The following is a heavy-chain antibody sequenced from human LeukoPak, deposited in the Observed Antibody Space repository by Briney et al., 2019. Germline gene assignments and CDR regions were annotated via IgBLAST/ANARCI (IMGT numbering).Heavy chain of an antibody. J-gene: IGHJ3*02. Sequence: PGGSLRLSCAASGFTFSSYGMSWVRQAPGKGLEWVSAISGSGGSTYYADSVKGRFTISRDNAKNSLYLQMNSLRAEDTAVYYCARSIVYYDIYDAFDIWGQGTMVTVSS. CDR1: GFTFSSYG. CDR3: ARSIVYYDIYDAFDI. CDR2: ISGSGGST. V-gene: IGHV3-23*01. D-gene: IGHD3-22*01.